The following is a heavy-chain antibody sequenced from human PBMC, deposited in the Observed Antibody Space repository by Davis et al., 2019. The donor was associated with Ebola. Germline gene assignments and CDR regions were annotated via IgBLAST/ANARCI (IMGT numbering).Heavy chain of an antibody. CDR2: ISAYNGNT. CDR1: GYTFTSYG. D-gene: IGHD3-22*01. J-gene: IGHJ4*02. Sequence: AASVKVSCKASGYTFTSYGISWVRQAPGQGLEWMGWISAYNGNTNYAQKFQGRVTITADESTSTAYMELSSLRSEDTAVYYCATSSDSSGHYDYWGQGTLVTVSS. CDR3: ATSSDSSGHYDY. V-gene: IGHV1-18*01.